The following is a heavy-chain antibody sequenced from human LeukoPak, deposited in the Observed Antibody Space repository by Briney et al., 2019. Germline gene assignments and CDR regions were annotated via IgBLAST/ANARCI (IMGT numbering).Heavy chain of an antibody. Sequence: GGSRKFSCKASGSLFTNSWIGCVGQMPGRGREGRGVIYHGEGDTSVSPSFQGQVPNPADQSISAAYLQWRSLKASDTAMYYCARLLGATRDHWGQGTLVTVSA. D-gene: IGHD1-26*01. CDR3: ARLLGATRDH. CDR2: IYHGEGDT. CDR1: GSLFTNSW. J-gene: IGHJ4*02. V-gene: IGHV5-51*01.